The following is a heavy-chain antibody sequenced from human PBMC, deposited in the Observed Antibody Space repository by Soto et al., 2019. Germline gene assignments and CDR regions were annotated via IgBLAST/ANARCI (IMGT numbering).Heavy chain of an antibody. V-gene: IGHV3-33*01. D-gene: IGHD2-2*01. CDR3: ARDPSPIVVVPAGFDP. J-gene: IGHJ5*02. Sequence: QVQLVESGGGVVQPGRSLRLSCAASGFTFSSYGMHWVRQAPGKGLEWVAVIWYDGSNKYYADSVKGRFTISRDNSKNKLYLQMNSLRAEDTAVYYWARDPSPIVVVPAGFDPWGQGTLVTVSS. CDR2: IWYDGSNK. CDR1: GFTFSSYG.